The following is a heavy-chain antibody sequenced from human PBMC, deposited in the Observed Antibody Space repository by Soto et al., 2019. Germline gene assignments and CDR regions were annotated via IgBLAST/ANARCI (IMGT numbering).Heavy chain of an antibody. D-gene: IGHD6-13*01. CDR2: IYSGDST. J-gene: IGHJ4*02. V-gene: IGHV3-53*02. Sequence: DVQLVETGGGLIKPGGSLRLSCAASGFTVSGNFMSWVRQAPGKGLEWVSIIYSGDSTYYADSVKGRFTISRDNSKNTLYLQMNSLRAEVTAVYYCASRFSSSWSALDYWGQGTLVIVSS. CDR1: GFTVSGNF. CDR3: ASRFSSSWSALDY.